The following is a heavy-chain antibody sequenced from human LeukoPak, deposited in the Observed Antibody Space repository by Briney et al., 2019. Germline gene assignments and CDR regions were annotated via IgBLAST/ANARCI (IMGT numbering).Heavy chain of an antibody. CDR1: GYTFTIYY. CDR2: INPSGGST. J-gene: IGHJ4*02. CDR3: ARVKEARRVAVAIDYFDY. Sequence: ASVKVSCRASGYTFTIYYMHWVRQAPGQGLEWMGIINPSGGSTSYAQKFQGRVTMTRDTSTSTVYMELSSLRSEDTAVYYCARVKEARRVAVAIDYFDYWGQGTLVTVSS. V-gene: IGHV1-46*01. D-gene: IGHD6-19*01.